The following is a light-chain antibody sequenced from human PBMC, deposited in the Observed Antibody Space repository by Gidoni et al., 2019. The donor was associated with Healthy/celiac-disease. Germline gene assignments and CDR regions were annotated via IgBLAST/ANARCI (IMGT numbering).Light chain of an antibody. CDR1: QSVSSSY. J-gene: IGKJ5*01. CDR2: GAS. CDR3: QQYGSSPAT. V-gene: IGKV3-20*01. Sequence: EIALTQSPGTLSLSPGERATLTCRASQSVSSSYLAWYQQKPGQAPRLLIYGASSRATGIPDRFSGSGSGTDFTLTISSLEPEDFAVYYCQQYGSSPATFGQGTRLEIK.